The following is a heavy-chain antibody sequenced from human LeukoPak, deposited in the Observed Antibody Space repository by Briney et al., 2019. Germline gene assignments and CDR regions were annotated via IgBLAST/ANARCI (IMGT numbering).Heavy chain of an antibody. Sequence: PGGSLRLFCAASGFTFSSYAMHWVRQAPGKGLEYVSAISSNGGSTYYANSVKGRFTISRDNSKNTLYLQMNSLRAEDTAVYYCANWYSSSWYMGDAFDIWGQGTMVTVSS. CDR2: ISSNGGST. CDR3: ANWYSSSWYMGDAFDI. D-gene: IGHD6-13*01. V-gene: IGHV3-64*01. CDR1: GFTFSSYA. J-gene: IGHJ3*02.